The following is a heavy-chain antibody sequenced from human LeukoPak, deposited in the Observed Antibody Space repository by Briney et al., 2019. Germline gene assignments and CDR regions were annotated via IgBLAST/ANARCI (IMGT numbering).Heavy chain of an antibody. CDR1: GGSISSGCYY. J-gene: IGHJ5*02. D-gene: IGHD6-13*01. CDR3: ARDAAYSSSWEVSA. Sequence: PSETLSLACTVSGGSISSGCYYWSWIRQHPGKGLEWIGYIYYSGSTYYNPSLKSRFTISVDTSKTQFSLKLSSGTAADTAVYYCARDAAYSSSWEVSAWGQGTLVTVSS. V-gene: IGHV4-31*03. CDR2: IYYSGST.